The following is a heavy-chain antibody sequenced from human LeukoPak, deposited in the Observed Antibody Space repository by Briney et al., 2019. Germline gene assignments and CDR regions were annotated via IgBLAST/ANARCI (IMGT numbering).Heavy chain of an antibody. CDR2: IYYSGST. V-gene: IGHV4-59*01. Sequence: SETLSLTCTVSGGSISSYYWSWIRQPPGKGLEWIGYIYYSGSTNYNPSLKSRVTISVDTSKNQFSLKLSSVTAADTAVYYCARETGGIDYWGQGTLVTVSS. D-gene: IGHD1-1*01. J-gene: IGHJ4*02. CDR3: ARETGGIDY. CDR1: GGSISSYY.